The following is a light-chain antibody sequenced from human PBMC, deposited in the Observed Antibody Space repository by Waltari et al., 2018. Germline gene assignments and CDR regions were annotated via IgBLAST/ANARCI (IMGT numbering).Light chain of an antibody. Sequence: QSVLTQPPSASGTPGQRVTISCSGSSSNIGNNYVYWHQQLPGTAPKLLIPANDQRPSGVPDRFSGSKSGNSASLAISGLRSEDEADYYCAAWDDSLGVWTFGGGTKLTVL. J-gene: IGLJ2*01. CDR2: AND. V-gene: IGLV1-47*01. CDR1: SSNIGNNY. CDR3: AAWDDSLGVWT.